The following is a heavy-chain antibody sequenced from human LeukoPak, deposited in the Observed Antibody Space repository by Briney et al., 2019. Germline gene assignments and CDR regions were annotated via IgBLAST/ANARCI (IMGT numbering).Heavy chain of an antibody. Sequence: ASVKVSCKASGYTFNNYGITWVRQAPGQGLEWMGWISVYNGNTNYAQKLQGRLTMTTDTSTSTAYMELRSLRSDDTAVYYCARDDYGVSKGRFDPWGQGTLVTVSS. CDR3: ARDDYGVSKGRFDP. J-gene: IGHJ5*02. D-gene: IGHD4-17*01. CDR1: GYTFNNYG. V-gene: IGHV1-18*01. CDR2: ISVYNGNT.